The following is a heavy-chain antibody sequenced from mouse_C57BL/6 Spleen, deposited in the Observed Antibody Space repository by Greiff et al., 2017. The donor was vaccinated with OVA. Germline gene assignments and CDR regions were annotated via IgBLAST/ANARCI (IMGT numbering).Heavy chain of an antibody. CDR1: GYTFTSYW. D-gene: IGHD1-1*01. Sequence: QVQLQQPGAELVMPGASVKLSCKASGYTFTSYWMHWVKQRPGQGLEWIGEIDPSDSYTNSNQKFKGKSTLTVDKSSSTAYMQLSSLTSEDSAVYYCARSGGSSPYFDYWGQGTTLTVSS. V-gene: IGHV1-69*01. CDR2: IDPSDSYT. J-gene: IGHJ2*01. CDR3: ARSGGSSPYFDY.